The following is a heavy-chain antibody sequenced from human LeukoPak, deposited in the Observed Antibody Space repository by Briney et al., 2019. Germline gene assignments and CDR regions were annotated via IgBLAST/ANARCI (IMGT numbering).Heavy chain of an antibody. J-gene: IGHJ5*02. D-gene: IGHD6-19*01. CDR2: ISSSSSYI. V-gene: IGHV3-21*01. Sequence: GGSLRLSCGASGFTFSSYAMSWVRQAPGKGLEWVSSISSSSSYIYYADSVKGRFTISRDNAKNSLYLQTNSLRAEDTAVYYCARDGDQQWLVPHAWFDPWGQGTLVTVSS. CDR3: ARDGDQQWLVPHAWFDP. CDR1: GFTFSSYA.